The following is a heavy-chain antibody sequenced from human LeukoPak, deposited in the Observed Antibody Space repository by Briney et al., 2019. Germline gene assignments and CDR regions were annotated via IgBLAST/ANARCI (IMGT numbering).Heavy chain of an antibody. CDR1: GDSVSSNSAA. CDR2: TYYRSKWYN. Sequence: KSSQTLSLTCAISGDSVSSNSAAWNWIRQSPSRGLEWLGRTYYRSKWYNDYAVSVKSRITINPDTSKNQFSLQLNSVTAADTAVYYCARGRIAVAAGPVWFDPWGQGTLVTVSS. V-gene: IGHV6-1*01. D-gene: IGHD6-19*01. J-gene: IGHJ5*02. CDR3: ARGRIAVAAGPVWFDP.